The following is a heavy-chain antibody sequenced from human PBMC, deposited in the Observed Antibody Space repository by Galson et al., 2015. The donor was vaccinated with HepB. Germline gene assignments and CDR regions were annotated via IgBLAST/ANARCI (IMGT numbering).Heavy chain of an antibody. V-gene: IGHV3-33*08. CDR3: AREAPVAAPAAFDY. D-gene: IGHD6-25*01. CDR1: GFTFRSLG. Sequence: SLRLSCAASGFTFRSLGIHWVRQAPGKGLEWVALIWADGTNTYYADSVKGRFTISRDNSKNTLNLQMNSLRAEDTAVYYCAREAPVAAPAAFDYWGQGTLVTVSS. J-gene: IGHJ4*02. CDR2: IWADGTNT.